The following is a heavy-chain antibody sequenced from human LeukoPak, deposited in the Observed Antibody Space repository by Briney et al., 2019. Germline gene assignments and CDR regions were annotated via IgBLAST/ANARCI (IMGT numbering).Heavy chain of an antibody. CDR3: ARVLWFGELWGAFHI. Sequence: ASVKVAGKASGYTFTGYYMHWVRQAPGQGLEWMGWINPNSGDTNYAQKFQGRVTMTTDTSISTAYMKLSRLRSDDTAVYYCARVLWFGELWGAFHIWGQGTMVTVSS. CDR1: GYTFTGYY. CDR2: INPNSGDT. V-gene: IGHV1-2*02. J-gene: IGHJ3*02. D-gene: IGHD3-10*01.